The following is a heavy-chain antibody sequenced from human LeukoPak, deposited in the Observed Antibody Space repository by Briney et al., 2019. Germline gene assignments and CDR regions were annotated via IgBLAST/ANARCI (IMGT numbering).Heavy chain of an antibody. CDR1: GFTFSSYA. J-gene: IGHJ4*02. CDR3: AKAGDSSGYYCIDY. CDR2: ISGSGGST. Sequence: PGGSLRLSCAASGFTFSSYAMSWVRQAPGKGLEWVSAISGSGGSTYYADSVKGRFTISRDNSKNTLYLQMNSLRAEDTAVYYCAKAGDSSGYYCIDYWGQGTLVTVSS. V-gene: IGHV3-23*01. D-gene: IGHD3-22*01.